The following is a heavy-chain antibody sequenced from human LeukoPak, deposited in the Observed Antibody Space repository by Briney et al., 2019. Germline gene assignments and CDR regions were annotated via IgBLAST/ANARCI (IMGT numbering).Heavy chain of an antibody. Sequence: PSETLSLTCTVSGGSISSYYWSWIRQPPGKGLEWIGYTYYSGSTNSNPSLKSRVTISVDTSKNQFSLKLSSVTAADTAVYYCATSSRWGFYDFWGQGTLVTVSS. CDR3: ATSSRWGFYDF. J-gene: IGHJ4*02. CDR2: TYYSGST. CDR1: GGSISSYY. V-gene: IGHV4-59*08. D-gene: IGHD2-15*01.